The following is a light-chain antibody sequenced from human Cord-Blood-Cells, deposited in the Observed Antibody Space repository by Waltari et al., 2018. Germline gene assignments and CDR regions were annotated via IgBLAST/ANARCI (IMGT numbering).Light chain of an antibody. V-gene: IGLV1-40*01. J-gene: IGLJ2*01. Sequence: QSVLTQPPSVSGAPGQRVTISCTGSRSNIGAGYDVHWYQQLPGTAPKPLIYCNSNRPSGVPDRCSGSKSGTSASLAITGLQAEDEADYYCQSYDSSLSGVVFGGGTKLTVL. CDR1: RSNIGAGYD. CDR2: CNS. CDR3: QSYDSSLSGVV.